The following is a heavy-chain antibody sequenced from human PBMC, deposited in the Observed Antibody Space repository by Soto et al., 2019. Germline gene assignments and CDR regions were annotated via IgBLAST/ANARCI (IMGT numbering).Heavy chain of an antibody. CDR2: IYHGGTT. D-gene: IGHD6-19*01. J-gene: IGHJ4*01. Sequence: TXSLTCTVSGYSIISGSYWAWIRQPPGKGPEWIASIYHGGTTFYNPSLKSRITISVDTSNNQFSLKLTSVTAADTAVYYCARVHVMVVAGSTFDYWGHGTLVTVSS. V-gene: IGHV4-38-2*02. CDR1: GYSIISGSY. CDR3: ARVHVMVVAGSTFDY.